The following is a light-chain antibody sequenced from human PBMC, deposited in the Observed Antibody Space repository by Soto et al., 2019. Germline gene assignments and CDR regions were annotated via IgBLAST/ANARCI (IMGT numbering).Light chain of an antibody. CDR2: DVS. CDR1: SSDGGGYNY. J-gene: IGLJ2*01. Sequence: QSVLTQPASVSGSPVQSITISCTGTSSDGGGYNYVSWYQQLPGKAPKLMIYDVSNRPSGVSKRFSGSKSGNTASLSISGLQAEDAADYYCSSYTSSSTLHVVFGVETQVTVL. CDR3: SSYTSSSTLHVV. V-gene: IGLV2-14*01.